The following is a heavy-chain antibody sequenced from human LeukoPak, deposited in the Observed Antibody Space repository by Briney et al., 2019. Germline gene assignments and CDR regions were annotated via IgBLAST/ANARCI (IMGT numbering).Heavy chain of an antibody. CDR3: ARDQEYCSGGSCYSRPSGMDV. V-gene: IGHV3-21*01. CDR1: GFTFDDYG. CDR2: ISSSSSYI. Sequence: GGSLRLSCAASGFTFDDYGMSWIRQAPGKGLEWVSSISSSSSYIYYADSVKGRFTISRDNAKDSLYLQMNSLRAEDTAVYYCARDQEYCSGGSCYSRPSGMDVWGQGTTVTVSS. J-gene: IGHJ6*02. D-gene: IGHD2-15*01.